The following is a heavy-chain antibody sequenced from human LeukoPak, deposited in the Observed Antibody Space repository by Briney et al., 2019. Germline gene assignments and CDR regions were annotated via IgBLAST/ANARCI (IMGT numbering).Heavy chain of an antibody. D-gene: IGHD3-16*01. J-gene: IGHJ4*02. V-gene: IGHV1-18*01. Sequence: ASVKVSCKASGYTFSSNGISWVRQAPGQGLEWMGWISGYNGDTRYAQKVQGRVTMTTDTSTRTAYMELRSLRSDDTAVYYCARDGVALSLGASHFDFWGQGTLVTVSS. CDR1: GYTFSSNG. CDR2: ISGYNGDT. CDR3: ARDGVALSLGASHFDF.